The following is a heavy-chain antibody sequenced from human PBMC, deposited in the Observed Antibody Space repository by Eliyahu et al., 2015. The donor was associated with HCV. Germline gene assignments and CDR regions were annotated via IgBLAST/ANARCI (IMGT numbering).Heavy chain of an antibody. J-gene: IGHJ4*02. CDR2: LYRDST. V-gene: IGHV3-53*01. CDR3: ARDLLPILGATGLDS. CDR1: GFTVSNNY. D-gene: IGHD1-26*01. Sequence: GGFIQPGGSLRLSCTASGFTVSNNYMNWVRQAPGKGLEWVSLLYRDSTLYADSVKGRFTISRDHSKNILFLQMNSLRAEDTAVYYCARDLLPILGATGLDSWGQGTLVTVSS.